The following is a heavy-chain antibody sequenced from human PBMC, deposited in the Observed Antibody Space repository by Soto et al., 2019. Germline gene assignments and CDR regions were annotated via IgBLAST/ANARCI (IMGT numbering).Heavy chain of an antibody. Sequence: EVQLVQSGAEVKKSGATVKISCKVSGYIFTDYYVYWVQQAPGKGLEWMGFLDPEDGETMYAEKFQGRITITADTSTETAYMELSSLRSEDTAVYYCATASSIGGRLWYFDLWGRGTLVTVSS. CDR3: ATASSIGGRLWYFDL. CDR2: LDPEDGET. D-gene: IGHD6-6*01. V-gene: IGHV1-69-2*01. CDR1: GYIFTDYY. J-gene: IGHJ2*01.